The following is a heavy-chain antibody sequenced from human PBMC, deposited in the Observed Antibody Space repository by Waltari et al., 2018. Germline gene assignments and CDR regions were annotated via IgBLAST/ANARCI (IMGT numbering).Heavy chain of an antibody. CDR2: INHSGTT. J-gene: IGHJ4*02. Sequence: QVQLQQWGAGLLKPSETLSLTCAVYGGSFSGYYWSWHRRPPGKGLEWIGEINHSGTTNYNPSLKSRVTISVETSKNQFSLKLSSVTAADTAVYYCARGRGYSSGRYYYFDYWGQGTLVTVSS. CDR3: ARGRGYSSGRYYYFDY. CDR1: GGSFSGYY. D-gene: IGHD3-22*01. V-gene: IGHV4-34*01.